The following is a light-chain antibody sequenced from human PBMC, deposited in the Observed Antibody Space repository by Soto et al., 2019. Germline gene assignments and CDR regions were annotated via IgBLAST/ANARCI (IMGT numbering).Light chain of an antibody. CDR2: GAS. CDR1: QRVISW. V-gene: IGKV1-5*01. CDR3: QQYDRFRT. Sequence: RLTSTFRASQRVISWLAWYQQTPGKAPKLLISGASNLESGVPSRFSGSGSGTEFTLTISSLQPDDFATYYCQQYDRFRTFCHVSNVAIK. J-gene: IGKJ1*01.